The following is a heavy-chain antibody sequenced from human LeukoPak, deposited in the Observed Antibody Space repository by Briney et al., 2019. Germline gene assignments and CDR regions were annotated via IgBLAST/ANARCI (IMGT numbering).Heavy chain of an antibody. CDR1: GFTFNNYV. CDR3: ARSNSGNSFDY. Sequence: GGSLRLSCTASGFTFNNYVMHWVRQAPGKGLEWAAVISYDGSTKYYADSVKGRFTISRDNSKNTLYLQMNSLRVEDTAVYYCARSNSGNSFDYWGQGTLVTVSS. CDR2: ISYDGSTK. D-gene: IGHD2-15*01. J-gene: IGHJ4*02. V-gene: IGHV3-30-3*01.